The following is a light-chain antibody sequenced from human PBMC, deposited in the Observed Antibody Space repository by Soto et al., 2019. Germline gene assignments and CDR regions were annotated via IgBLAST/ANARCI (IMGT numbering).Light chain of an antibody. Sequence: EIVMTQSLATLSVSPGERATLSCRASQSVSSNLAWYQQKPGQAPRLLIYGASTRATGIPARFSGSGSGTEFTLTISSLQSEDSAVYYCQQYNNWRTFGQGTKVEIK. V-gene: IGKV3-15*01. J-gene: IGKJ1*01. CDR2: GAS. CDR3: QQYNNWRT. CDR1: QSVSSN.